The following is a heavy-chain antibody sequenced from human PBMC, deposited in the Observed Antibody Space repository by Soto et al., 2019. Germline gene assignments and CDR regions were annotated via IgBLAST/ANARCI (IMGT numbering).Heavy chain of an antibody. J-gene: IGHJ5*02. CDR1: GYRFTIYC. V-gene: IGHV5-51*01. Sequence: PGESLRISCHGSGYRFTIYCIGWVRQMPGKGLEWMGIIYPGDSDTRYSPSFQGQVTISADKSISTAYLQWSSLKASDTAMYYCARRGCGGDCYSWDWFDPWGQGTLVTVSS. D-gene: IGHD2-21*02. CDR2: IYPGDSDT. CDR3: ARRGCGGDCYSWDWFDP.